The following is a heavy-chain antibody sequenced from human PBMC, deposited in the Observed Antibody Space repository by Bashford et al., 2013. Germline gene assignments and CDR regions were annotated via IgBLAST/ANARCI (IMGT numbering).Heavy chain of an antibody. V-gene: IGHV3-9*01. D-gene: IGHD6-19*01. CDR3: ARHSRKLDSTGWFGMDV. CDR2: ISWNGQTL. J-gene: IGHJ6*02. CDR1: GFTLKDYA. Sequence: GGSLRLSCAASGFTLKDYAMYWVRQAPGKGLEWVSGISWNGQTLDYGDSVKGRFTISSDHAKNSIYLQMNRLRVEDTALYYCARHSRKLDSTGWFGMDVWGQGTTVTVSS.